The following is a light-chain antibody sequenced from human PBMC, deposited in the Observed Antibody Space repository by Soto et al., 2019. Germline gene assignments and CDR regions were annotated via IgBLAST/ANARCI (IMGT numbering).Light chain of an antibody. Sequence: DIQMTQSPSTLSASVGDRVTITCRASQSSSSWLAWYQQKPGKAPKLLIYKASSLESGVPSRFSGSGSGTEFTLTISSLQPDDFATYYCQQYNSYSPALTFGGGTKVEIK. J-gene: IGKJ4*01. V-gene: IGKV1-5*03. CDR2: KAS. CDR3: QQYNSYSPALT. CDR1: QSSSSW.